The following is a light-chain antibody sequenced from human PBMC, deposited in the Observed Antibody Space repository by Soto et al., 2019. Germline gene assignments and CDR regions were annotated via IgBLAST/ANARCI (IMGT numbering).Light chain of an antibody. CDR3: SSYTRSSTYV. J-gene: IGLJ1*01. CDR2: EVS. Sequence: QSALTQPPSVSGSPGQSVTISCTGTSSDVGSYNRVSWYQQPPGTAPKLMIYEVSNRPSGVPDRFSGSKSGNTASLTISGLQAEDEVDFYCSSYTRSSTYVFGTGTKATAL. V-gene: IGLV2-18*02. CDR1: SSDVGSYNR.